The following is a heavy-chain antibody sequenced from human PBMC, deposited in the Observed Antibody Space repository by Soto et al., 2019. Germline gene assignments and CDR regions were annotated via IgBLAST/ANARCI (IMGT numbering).Heavy chain of an antibody. CDR1: GGTFSSYA. CDR2: IIPIFGTA. V-gene: IGHV1-69*01. D-gene: IGHD3-3*01. Sequence: SVKFSCTASGGTFSSYAISWVRQALGQGLEWMGGIIPIFGTANYAQKFQGRVTITADESTSTAYMELSSLRSEDTAVYYCARVLVYQEWPLLDYWGQGTLVTVSS. CDR3: ARVLVYQEWPLLDY. J-gene: IGHJ4*02.